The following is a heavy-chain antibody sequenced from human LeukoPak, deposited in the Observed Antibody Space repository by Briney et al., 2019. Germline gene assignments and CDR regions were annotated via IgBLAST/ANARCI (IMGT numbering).Heavy chain of an antibody. J-gene: IGHJ3*02. V-gene: IGHV3-23*01. D-gene: IGHD1-26*01. CDR2: ISGSGSST. Sequence: GGSLRLSCAASGFTFSSYGMSWVRQAPGKGLEWVSTISGSGSSTDYADSVKGRFTISRDSSKNTLYLQMNSLRAEDTAVYYCAKYLGSGTYYDAFNIWGQGTVVTVSS. CDR3: AKYLGSGTYYDAFNI. CDR1: GFTFSSYG.